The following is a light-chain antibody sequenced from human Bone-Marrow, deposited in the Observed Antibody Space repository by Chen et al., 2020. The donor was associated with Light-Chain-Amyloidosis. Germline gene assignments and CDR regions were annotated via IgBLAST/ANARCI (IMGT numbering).Light chain of an antibody. V-gene: IGKV3-15*01. J-gene: IGKJ1*01. CDR3: QQFDKGPRT. CDR2: GAS. CDR1: QNVNNN. Sequence: EILLTQSPATLSVSPGERALLSCRASQNVNNNLAWYQQKTGQASRLLIYGASTMATGIPARFSGAGSGTEFTLTISSMQSEDFAIYYCQQFDKGPRTFGQGTKVEIK.